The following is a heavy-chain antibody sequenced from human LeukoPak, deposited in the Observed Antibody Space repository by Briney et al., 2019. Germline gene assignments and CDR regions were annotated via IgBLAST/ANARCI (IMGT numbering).Heavy chain of an antibody. D-gene: IGHD3-9*01. CDR2: ISSSGSTI. Sequence: GGSLRLSRAASGFTFSSYEMNWVRQAPGKGLEWVSYISSSGSTIYYADSVKGRFTISRDNSKNTLYLQMNSLRAEDTAVYYCAKDGGEYYDILTGYYPRLYYMDVWGKGTTVTISS. V-gene: IGHV3-48*03. CDR3: AKDGGEYYDILTGYYPRLYYMDV. CDR1: GFTFSSYE. J-gene: IGHJ6*03.